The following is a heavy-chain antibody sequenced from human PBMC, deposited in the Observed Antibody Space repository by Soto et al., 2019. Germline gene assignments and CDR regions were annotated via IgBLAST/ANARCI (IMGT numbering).Heavy chain of an antibody. D-gene: IGHD2-2*01. Sequence: QVQLVQSGAEVKKPGSSVKVSCKASGGTFSSYAISWVRQAPGQGLEWMGGIIPIFGTANYAQKFQGRVTDTAGQSTGEAYMGFESLRSEDTAVYYCARGYCSSTSCPGANYWGQGTLVTVSS. J-gene: IGHJ4*02. V-gene: IGHV1-69*01. CDR3: ARGYCSSTSCPGANY. CDR2: IIPIFGTA. CDR1: GGTFSSYA.